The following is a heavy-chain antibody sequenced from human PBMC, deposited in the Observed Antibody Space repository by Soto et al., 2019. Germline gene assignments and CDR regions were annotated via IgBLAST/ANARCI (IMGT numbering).Heavy chain of an antibody. CDR2: IYHSGYT. CDR3: ARDSLTGNYFDP. CDR1: GGSISSGGYA. J-gene: IGHJ5*02. Sequence: SETVSLTCAVSGGSISSGGYAWDGIRQPPGKGLEWIGYIYHSGYTSYNPSLRNRVTISVDKSKNQFSLTLSFVTAADTAVYYCARDSLTGNYFDPWGQGTLVTVS. V-gene: IGHV4-30-2*01. D-gene: IGHD1-7*01.